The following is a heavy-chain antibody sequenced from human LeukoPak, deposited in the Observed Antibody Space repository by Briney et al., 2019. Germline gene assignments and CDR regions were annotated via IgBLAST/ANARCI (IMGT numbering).Heavy chain of an antibody. V-gene: IGHV1-18*04. D-gene: IGHD3-22*01. J-gene: IGHJ4*02. Sequence: ASVKVSCKASGYTFTNYYLHWVRQAPGQGLEWMGWISAYNGNTNYAQRLQGRVTMTTDTSTSTAYMELRSLRSDDTAVYYCARAVYYYDSSGQSDYWGQGTLVTVSS. CDR3: ARAVYYYDSSGQSDY. CDR2: ISAYNGNT. CDR1: GYTFTNYY.